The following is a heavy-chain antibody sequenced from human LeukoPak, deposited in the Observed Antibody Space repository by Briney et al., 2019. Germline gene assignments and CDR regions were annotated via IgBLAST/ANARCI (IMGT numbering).Heavy chain of an antibody. CDR1: GGTFSIYA. J-gene: IGHJ5*02. Sequence: SVKVSCKASGGTFSIYAISWVRQAPGQGREWMGGIIPIFGIANYAQKFQGRVTITADKSTSTAYMELSSLRSEDTAVYYCARVGRYSELPNWFDPWGQGTLVTVSS. CDR2: IIPIFGIA. D-gene: IGHD2-15*01. CDR3: ARVGRYSELPNWFDP. V-gene: IGHV1-69*17.